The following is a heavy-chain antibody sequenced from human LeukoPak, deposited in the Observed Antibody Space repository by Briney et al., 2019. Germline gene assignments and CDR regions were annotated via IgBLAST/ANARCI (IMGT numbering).Heavy chain of an antibody. J-gene: IGHJ3*02. Sequence: KPSETLSLTCAVYGGSFSGYYWSWIRQPPGKGLEWIGEINHSGSTNYNPSLKSRVTISVDTSKNQFSLKLSSVTAADTAVYYCARGRVVPARPTWYGRLGGAFDIWGQGSMVTVSS. CDR3: ARGRVVPARPTWYGRLGGAFDI. V-gene: IGHV4-34*01. CDR1: GGSFSGYY. D-gene: IGHD2-2*01. CDR2: INHSGST.